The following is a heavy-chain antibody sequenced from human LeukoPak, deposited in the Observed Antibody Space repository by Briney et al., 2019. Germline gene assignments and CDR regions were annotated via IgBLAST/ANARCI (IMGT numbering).Heavy chain of an antibody. CDR2: TSGSGGST. CDR3: AKGNYYDSSDYYYYFDY. D-gene: IGHD3-22*01. J-gene: IGHJ4*02. V-gene: IGHV3-23*01. CDR1: GFTFSSYA. Sequence: GGSLRLSWAASGFTFSSYARSWVRQTPGKGLEGVSLTSGSGGSTYYADSVKGRFTISRDNSKNTLYLQMNSLRAEDTAVYYCAKGNYYDSSDYYYYFDYWGQGTLVTVSS.